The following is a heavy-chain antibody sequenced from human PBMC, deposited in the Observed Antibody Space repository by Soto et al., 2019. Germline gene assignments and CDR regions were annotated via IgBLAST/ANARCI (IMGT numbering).Heavy chain of an antibody. CDR1: ELPFNTYA. J-gene: IGHJ6*02. D-gene: IGHD3-22*01. CDR2: VSGSGGST. Sequence: PGGSLRLSCVASELPFNTYAMSWVSQPPGKGLEWGSAVSGSGGSTYYADSVKGRFTISRDNSKNTVYLQMNSLRAEDTAVYYCAKGVNYYDSSGYYSYYYNGMDVWGQGTTVTVSS. V-gene: IGHV3-23*01. CDR3: AKGVNYYDSSGYYSYYYNGMDV.